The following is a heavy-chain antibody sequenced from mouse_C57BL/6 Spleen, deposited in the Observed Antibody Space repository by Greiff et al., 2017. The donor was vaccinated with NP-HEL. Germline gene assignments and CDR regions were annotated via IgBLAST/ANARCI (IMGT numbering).Heavy chain of an antibody. J-gene: IGHJ2*01. CDR2: INPNNGGT. D-gene: IGHD2-4*01. CDR3: ARKGYYDYVYYFDD. Sequence: EVQLQQSGPELVKPGASVKISCKASGYTFTDYYLNWVKQSHGKSLEWIGDINPNNGGTSYNQKFKGKATLTVDKSSSTAYMELRSLTSEDSAVYYCARKGYYDYVYYFDDWGQGTTLTVSS. V-gene: IGHV1-26*01. CDR1: GYTFTDYY.